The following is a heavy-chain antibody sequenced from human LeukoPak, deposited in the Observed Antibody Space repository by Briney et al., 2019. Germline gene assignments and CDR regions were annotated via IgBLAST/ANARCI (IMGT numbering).Heavy chain of an antibody. CDR1: GGSISSYY. V-gene: IGHV4-59*01. CDR3: ASAGTLYYYDSSGYYSLDY. J-gene: IGHJ4*02. Sequence: KPSETLSLTCTVSGGSISSYYWSWIRQPPGKGLEWIGYIYYSGSTNHNPSLKSRVTISVDTSKNQFSLKLSSVTAADTAVYYCASAGTLYYYDSSGYYSLDYWGQGTLVTVSS. CDR2: IYYSGST. D-gene: IGHD3-22*01.